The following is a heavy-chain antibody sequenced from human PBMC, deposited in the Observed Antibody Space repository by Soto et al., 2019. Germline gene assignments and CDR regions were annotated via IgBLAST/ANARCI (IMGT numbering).Heavy chain of an antibody. CDR1: GGSISSGGYY. D-gene: IGHD4-4*01. J-gene: IGHJ6*02. CDR3: ARDYSNYEPLNNYYYYYGMDV. V-gene: IGHV4-31*03. CDR2: IYYSGST. Sequence: QVQLQESGPGLVKPSQTLSLTCTVSGGSISSGGYYWSWIRQHPGKGLEWIGYIYYSGSTYYNPSLKSRVTISVDTSKNQFSLKLRSVTAADTAVYYCARDYSNYEPLNNYYYYYGMDVWGQGTTVTVSS.